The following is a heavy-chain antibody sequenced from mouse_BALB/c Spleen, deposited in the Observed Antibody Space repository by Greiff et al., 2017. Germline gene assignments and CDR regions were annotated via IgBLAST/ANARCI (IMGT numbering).Heavy chain of an antibody. CDR3: ARPGQGYYLP. CDR2: INPDSSTI. J-gene: IGHJ3*01. CDR1: GFDFSRYW. Sequence: EVKLMESGGGLVQPGGSLKLSCAASGFDFSRYWMSWVRQAPGKGLEWIGEINPDSSTINYTPSLKDKFIISRDNAKNTLYLQMSKVRSEDTALYYCARPGQGYYLPWGQGTLVTVSA. D-gene: IGHD3-1*01. V-gene: IGHV4-1*02.